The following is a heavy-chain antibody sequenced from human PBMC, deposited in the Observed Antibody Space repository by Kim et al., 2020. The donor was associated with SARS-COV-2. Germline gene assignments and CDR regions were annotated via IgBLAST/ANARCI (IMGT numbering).Heavy chain of an antibody. D-gene: IGHD3-16*01. CDR3: ARVNDDYVWGSGP. CDR2: INPNSGGT. V-gene: IGHV1-2*02. CDR1: GYTFTAYY. J-gene: IGHJ5*02. Sequence: ASVKVSCKASGYTFTAYYMHWVRQAPGQGLEWMGWINPNSGGTSYAQKFQGRVTMTRDTSISTAYIELSRLRSDDTAMYYCARVNDDYVWGSGPWGQGTLVTVSS.